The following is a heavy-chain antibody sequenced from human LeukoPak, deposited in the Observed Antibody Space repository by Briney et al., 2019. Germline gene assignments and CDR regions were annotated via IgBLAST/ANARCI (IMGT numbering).Heavy chain of an antibody. CDR1: GFTLSNYD. V-gene: IGHV3-21*01. D-gene: IGHD3-22*01. Sequence: TGGSLRLSCAASGFTLSNYDMNWVRQAPGKGLEWVSSISVRSNYRYYADSVRGRFTISRDDARDSLFLQMNSLRAEDTAVYFCVRLRRNSDRSGYYYYYDYWGQGTLVTVSS. J-gene: IGHJ4*02. CDR2: ISVRSNYR. CDR3: VRLRRNSDRSGYYYYYDY.